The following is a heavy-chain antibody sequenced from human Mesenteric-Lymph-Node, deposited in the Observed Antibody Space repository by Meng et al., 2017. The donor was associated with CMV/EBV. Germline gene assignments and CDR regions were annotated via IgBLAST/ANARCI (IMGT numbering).Heavy chain of an antibody. J-gene: IGHJ4*02. Sequence: GSLRPSCAVYGGSFSGYYWSWIRQPPGKGLEWIGEINHSGSTNYNPSLKSRVTISVDTSKNQFSLKLSSVTAADTAVYYCARGLGSIYDSSGYGHFDYWGQGTLVTVSS. CDR1: GGSFSGYY. CDR3: ARGLGSIYDSSGYGHFDY. D-gene: IGHD3-22*01. V-gene: IGHV4-34*01. CDR2: INHSGST.